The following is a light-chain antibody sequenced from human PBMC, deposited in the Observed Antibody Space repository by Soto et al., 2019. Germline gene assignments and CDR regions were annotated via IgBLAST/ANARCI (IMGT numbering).Light chain of an antibody. J-gene: IGLJ1*01. CDR2: DVN. Sequence: QSALTQPASVSGSPGQSITISCTGTSSDVGGYNFVSWYQQHPGKVPKLMIFDVNRRPSGVSDRFSGSKSGNTASLTISGLQAEDESDYYCCSYTSRSAHVFGSGTKLTVL. CDR1: SSDVGGYNF. CDR3: CSYTSRSAHV. V-gene: IGLV2-14*03.